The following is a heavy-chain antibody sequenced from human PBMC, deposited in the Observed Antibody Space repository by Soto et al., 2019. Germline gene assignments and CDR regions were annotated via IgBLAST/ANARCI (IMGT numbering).Heavy chain of an antibody. Sequence: EVQLVESGGDLVKPGGSLRLSCAASGFIFSHAWFHWVRQPPGKGLELVGRVKNNGGATDYAPSVKGRFIISRDDSKDMVYLQMSSLRTEDTAIYYCDADLGPPYDSNNWFDPWGQGTRVTVSS. CDR3: DADLGPPYDSNNWFDP. V-gene: IGHV3-15*07. CDR1: GFIFSHAW. J-gene: IGHJ5*02. D-gene: IGHD2-21*01. CDR2: VKNNGGAT.